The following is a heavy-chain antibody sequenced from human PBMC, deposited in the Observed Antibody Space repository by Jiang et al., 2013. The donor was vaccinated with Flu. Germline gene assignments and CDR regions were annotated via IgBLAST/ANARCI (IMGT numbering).Heavy chain of an antibody. Sequence: KGLEWIGSIYYSGSTYYNPSLKSRVTISVDTSKNQXSLKLNSVTAADTAVYYCARHRLGFSYSFFDYWGQGTLVTVSS. V-gene: IGHV4-39*01. D-gene: IGHD1-26*01. CDR3: ARHRLGFSYSFFDY. CDR2: IYYSGST. J-gene: IGHJ4*02.